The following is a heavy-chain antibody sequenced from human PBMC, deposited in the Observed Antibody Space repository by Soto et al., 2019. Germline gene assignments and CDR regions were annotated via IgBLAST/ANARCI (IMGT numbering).Heavy chain of an antibody. CDR3: ASGRITVVGSRAYYSVDV. V-gene: IGHV1-8*01. CDR2: MSPNSGRT. J-gene: IGHJ6*02. Sequence: ASVNVSCKASGYTFSNYDINWVRQATEQGLEWMGWMSPNSGRTGYAQKFQGRVTMTRNTSSSTAYMELGSLRSEDSAVYYCASGRITVVGSRAYYSVDVWGQGTTVTVSS. D-gene: IGHD6-19*01. CDR1: GYTFSNYD.